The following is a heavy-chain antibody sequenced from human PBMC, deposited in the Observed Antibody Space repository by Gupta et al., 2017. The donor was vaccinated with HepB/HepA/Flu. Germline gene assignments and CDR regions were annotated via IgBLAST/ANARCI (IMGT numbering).Heavy chain of an antibody. D-gene: IGHD3-10*01. J-gene: IGHJ4*02. V-gene: IGHV3-7*01. CDR3: ANRRAEF. Sequence: EVQLVESGGNLVKPGGSLRLSCEASGFRFSDQWMNWVRQAPGKGLEWVANMMGDGNQQNDAESVRGRFSVSRDNAKKALYLQLTNLRVDDTAVYYCANRRAEFWGQGTLVTVSS. CDR1: GFRFSDQW. CDR2: MMGDGNQQ.